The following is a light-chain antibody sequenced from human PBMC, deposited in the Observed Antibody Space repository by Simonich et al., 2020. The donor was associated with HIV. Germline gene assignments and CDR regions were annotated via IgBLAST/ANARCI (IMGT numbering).Light chain of an antibody. CDR1: QSVRSD. J-gene: IGKJ5*01. Sequence: EILMTQSPATLSVSPGKRATPSCRASQSVRSDLAWYQQKPGQAPRLLIYGASTRANGIPARFSGSGSGTEFTLTISSMQSEDFADYYCQQYNNWPITFGQGTRLEIK. CDR2: GAS. V-gene: IGKV3-15*01. CDR3: QQYNNWPIT.